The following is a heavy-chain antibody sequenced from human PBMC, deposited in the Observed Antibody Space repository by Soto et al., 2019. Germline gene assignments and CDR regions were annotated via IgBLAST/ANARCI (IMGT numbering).Heavy chain of an antibody. CDR3: ATLTYCSSASCPNYYYVMDV. D-gene: IGHD2-2*01. V-gene: IGHV3-7*01. CDR2: IKTDASEK. Sequence: GGALRLSCAASGFTLRSYWMSWVRQAPGKGLEWLATIKTDASEKKYVDSVKGRFTVSRDNAKNSLYLQMDSLRAEDTAVYYCATLTYCSSASCPNYYYVMDVWGQGTTVTVSS. CDR1: GFTLRSYW. J-gene: IGHJ6*02.